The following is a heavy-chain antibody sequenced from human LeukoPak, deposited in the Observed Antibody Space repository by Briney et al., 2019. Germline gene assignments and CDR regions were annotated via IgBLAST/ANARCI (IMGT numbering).Heavy chain of an antibody. D-gene: IGHD3-10*01. CDR3: TRTPYYYGSGSYYTPYYFDY. CDR2: IRSKAYGGTT. Sequence: GRSLRLFCTASGFTFGDYAMSWVRQAPGKGLEWVGFIRSKAYGGTTEYAASVKGRFTISRDDSKSIAYLQMNSLKTEDTAVYYCTRTPYYYGSGSYYTPYYFDYWGQGTLVTVSS. J-gene: IGHJ4*02. CDR1: GFTFGDYA. V-gene: IGHV3-49*04.